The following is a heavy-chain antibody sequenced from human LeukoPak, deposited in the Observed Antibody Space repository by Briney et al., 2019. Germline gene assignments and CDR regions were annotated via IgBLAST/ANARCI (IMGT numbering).Heavy chain of an antibody. CDR2: SYYTGTT. CDR3: ARHVNLRLGGGIDAFDI. D-gene: IGHD3-16*01. CDR1: GGSIRSH. J-gene: IGHJ3*02. Sequence: SETLSLTCIVSGGSIRSHWGWIRQPPGKGLECIGMSYYTGTTSHNPSLKSRVTISVDTSKNQFSLKLSSVTAADTAVYYCARHVNLRLGGGIDAFDIWGQGTMVTVSS. V-gene: IGHV4-39*01.